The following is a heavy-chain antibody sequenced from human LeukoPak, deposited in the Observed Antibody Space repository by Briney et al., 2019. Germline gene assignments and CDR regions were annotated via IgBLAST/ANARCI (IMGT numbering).Heavy chain of an antibody. CDR3: VRRLYPSGLDY. CDR2: ISWNSGSI. CDR1: GFTFADYA. D-gene: IGHD3-16*02. Sequence: RPGGSLRLPCAASGFTFADYAMHWVRQAPGKGLEWVSGISWNSGSIGYADSVKGRFTISRDNAQKSLYLQMNSLRAEDTALYYCVRRLYPSGLDYWGQGTLVTVSS. J-gene: IGHJ4*02. V-gene: IGHV3-9*01.